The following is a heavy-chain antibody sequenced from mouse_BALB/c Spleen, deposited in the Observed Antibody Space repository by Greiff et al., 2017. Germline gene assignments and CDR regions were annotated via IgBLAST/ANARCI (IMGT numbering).Heavy chain of an antibody. Sequence: VKLVESGPGLVAPSQTLSITCTASGFSLTSYGVHWVRQPPGKGLEWLGVICAGGSTNYNSAHMSRLSINKDNTTSQVFFKMNSLQTDDTAMYYCARAIYNSHYRYAMDYWGQGTSVTVSA. CDR1: GFSLTSYG. D-gene: IGHD2-5*01. CDR2: ICAGGST. J-gene: IGHJ4*01. CDR3: ARAIYNSHYRYAMDY. V-gene: IGHV2-9*02.